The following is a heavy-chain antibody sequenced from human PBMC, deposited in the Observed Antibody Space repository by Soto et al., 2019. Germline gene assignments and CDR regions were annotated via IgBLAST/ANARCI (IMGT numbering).Heavy chain of an antibody. CDR2: ISGSGGST. CDR1: GCIFSSYA. Sequence: GALRLSWAASGCIFSSYAMSWGRQAPGKGLEWVSAISGSGGSTYYADSVKGRFTISRDNSKNTLYLQMNSLRAEDTAVYYYAKEIRWFGECGCALDFWGQGTMFTVPS. CDR3: AKEIRWFGECGCALDF. J-gene: IGHJ3*01. V-gene: IGHV3-23*01. D-gene: IGHD3-10*01.